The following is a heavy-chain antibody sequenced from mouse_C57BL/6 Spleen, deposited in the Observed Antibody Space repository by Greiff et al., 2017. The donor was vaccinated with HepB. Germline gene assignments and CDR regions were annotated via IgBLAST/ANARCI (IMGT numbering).Heavy chain of an antibody. CDR1: GYTFTSYW. Sequence: QVQLKQPGAELVRPGSSVKLSCKASGYTFTSYWMDWVKQRPGQGLEWIGNIYPSDSETHYNQKFKDKATLTVDKSSSTAYMQLSSLTSEDSAVYYCAREDSSGSFDYWGQGTTLTVSS. CDR3: AREDSSGSFDY. D-gene: IGHD3-2*02. J-gene: IGHJ2*01. V-gene: IGHV1-61*01. CDR2: IYPSDSET.